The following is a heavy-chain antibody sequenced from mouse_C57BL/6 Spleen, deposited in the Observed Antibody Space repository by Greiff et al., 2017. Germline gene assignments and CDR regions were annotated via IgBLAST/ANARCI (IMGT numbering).Heavy chain of an antibody. CDR1: GYSFTGYY. V-gene: IGHV1-42*01. J-gene: IGHJ3*01. CDR3: ARSHYYGSSPFAY. Sequence: VQLQQFGPELVKPGASVKISCKASGYSFTGYYMNWVKQSPEKSLEWIGEINPSTGGTTYNQKFKAKATLTVDKSSTTAYMQLKSLTSEDSAVYYCARSHYYGSSPFAYWGQGTLVTVSA. D-gene: IGHD1-1*01. CDR2: INPSTGGT.